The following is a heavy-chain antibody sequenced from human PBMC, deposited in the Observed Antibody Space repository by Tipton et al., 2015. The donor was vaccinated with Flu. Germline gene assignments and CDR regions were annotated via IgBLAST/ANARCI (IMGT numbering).Heavy chain of an antibody. D-gene: IGHD1-26*01. Sequence: SLRLSCVASGLTFNEAWMSWVRQAPGKGLEWVGRIKSKTDSATRDFAAPVRGRFSISRDDSQNTLFLQMNSLKTEDTAVYYCTAGVGATDHDYWGQGTLVTVSS. CDR1: GLTFNEAW. V-gene: IGHV3-15*05. CDR2: IKSKTDSATR. CDR3: TAGVGATDHDY. J-gene: IGHJ4*02.